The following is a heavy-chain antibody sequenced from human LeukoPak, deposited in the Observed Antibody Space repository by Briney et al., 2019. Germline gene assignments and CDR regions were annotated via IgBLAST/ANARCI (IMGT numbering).Heavy chain of an antibody. J-gene: IGHJ4*02. D-gene: IGHD4-17*01. Sequence: PSETLSLTCTVSGGSISSYYWSWIRQPAGKELEWIGHIYTSGSTKYNPSLNSRVTMSVDTSKNQFSLKLSSVTAADTAVYYCTLATVTTGDYWGQGTLVTVSS. V-gene: IGHV4-4*07. CDR1: GGSISSYY. CDR2: IYTSGST. CDR3: TLATVTTGDY.